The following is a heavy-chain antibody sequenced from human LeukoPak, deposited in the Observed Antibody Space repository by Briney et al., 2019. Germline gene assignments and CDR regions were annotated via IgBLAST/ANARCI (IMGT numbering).Heavy chain of an antibody. D-gene: IGHD1-7*01. CDR3: ASRYNWNYGFVY. V-gene: IGHV4-59*12. CDR2: IYYTGST. CDR1: GGYISTYY. J-gene: IGHJ4*02. Sequence: SETLSLTCTVSGGYISTYYWTWIRQPPGKGLEWIGNIYYTGSTNYNPSLKSRFTISLDTSKNQISLKLSSVTAADTAVYYCASRYNWNYGFVYWGQGTLVTVSS.